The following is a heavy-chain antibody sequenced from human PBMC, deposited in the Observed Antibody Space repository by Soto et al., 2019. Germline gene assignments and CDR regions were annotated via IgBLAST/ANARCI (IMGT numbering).Heavy chain of an antibody. J-gene: IGHJ4*02. CDR3: ESSGRWLQPFAY. CDR1: GGSISSGGYY. V-gene: IGHV4-31*03. Sequence: SATLSLTCTVSGGSISSGGYYWNWIRQHPGKGLEWIWYTYDSGNTYYNPSLNSRVTISVDTSKNQYSLKLSSVTAADTAVYYCESSGRWLQPFAYWGQGTPVTVSS. CDR2: TYDSGNT. D-gene: IGHD5-12*01.